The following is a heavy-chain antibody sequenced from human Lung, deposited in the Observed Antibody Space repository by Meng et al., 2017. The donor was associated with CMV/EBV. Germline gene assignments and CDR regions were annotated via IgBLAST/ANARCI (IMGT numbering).Heavy chain of an antibody. Sequence: ASXXVSXKASGYTLTHYYIHWVRQAPGQGLEWMGIINPSDNTTIYAQKFQGRVTMTRDTSKSTVYMELSSLRSDDTALYYCARDLGYSSSWYFQYYFDFWGQGXLVTVSS. CDR2: INPSDNTT. D-gene: IGHD6-13*01. J-gene: IGHJ4*02. V-gene: IGHV1-46*01. CDR1: GYTLTHYY. CDR3: ARDLGYSSSWYFQYYFDF.